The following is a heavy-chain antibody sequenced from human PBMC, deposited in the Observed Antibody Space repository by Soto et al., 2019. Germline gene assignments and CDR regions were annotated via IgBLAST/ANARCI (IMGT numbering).Heavy chain of an antibody. CDR2: MYAAGST. J-gene: IGHJ3*02. D-gene: IGHD3-22*01. CDR3: VRYDSSGYYSNDTDAFDI. Sequence: GGPLRLSCAVTGFTISSNYMNWVRQAPGKGLEWVSVMYAAGSTYYEDSVKGRFNISRDNSKNTVYLQMNSLIAEDTAVYYCVRYDSSGYYSNDTDAFDIWGQGTMVTVSS. V-gene: IGHV3-66*01. CDR1: GFTISSNY.